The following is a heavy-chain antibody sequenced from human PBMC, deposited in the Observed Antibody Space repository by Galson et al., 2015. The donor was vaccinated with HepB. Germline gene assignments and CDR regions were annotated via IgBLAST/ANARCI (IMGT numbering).Heavy chain of an antibody. Sequence: SLRLSCAASGFTFSSYTMSWVRQAPGKGLEWVSALSGRDGSTFYADSVKGRFTVSRDIIKNTVYLQMKSLRVEDTAVYYCARFPPRAGGLHYYYGMDVWGQGTTVTVSS. CDR3: ARFPPRAGGLHYYYGMDV. V-gene: IGHV3-23*01. D-gene: IGHD2-21*01. J-gene: IGHJ6*02. CDR1: GFTFSSYT. CDR2: LSGRDGST.